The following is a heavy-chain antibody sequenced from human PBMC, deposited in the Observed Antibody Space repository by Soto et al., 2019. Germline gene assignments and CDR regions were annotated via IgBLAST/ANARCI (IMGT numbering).Heavy chain of an antibody. D-gene: IGHD6-13*01. CDR1: GGTFSSYA. CDR3: ARETAAGNTRGIKQFDP. J-gene: IGHJ5*02. V-gene: IGHV1-69*01. CDR2: IIPIFGTA. Sequence: QVQLVQSGAEVKKPGSSVKVSCKASGGTFSSYAISWVRQAPGQGLEWMGGIIPIFGTANYAQKFQGRVTIPSAESTSTAYMERSRLRSDDMAVYYCARETAAGNTRGIKQFDPWGKGTLVTVSS.